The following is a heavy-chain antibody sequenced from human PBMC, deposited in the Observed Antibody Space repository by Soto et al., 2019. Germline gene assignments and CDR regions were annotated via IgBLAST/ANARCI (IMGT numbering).Heavy chain of an antibody. CDR1: GYTFTSYG. J-gene: IGHJ3*02. D-gene: IGHD6-19*01. Sequence: PSVKVSCKASGYTFTSYGISWVRQTPGQGLEWMGWISAYNGNTNYAQKLQGRVTMTTDTSTSTAYMELRSLRSDDTAVYYCARDRLGQWLVNDAFDIWGQGTMVTVSS. V-gene: IGHV1-18*04. CDR2: ISAYNGNT. CDR3: ARDRLGQWLVNDAFDI.